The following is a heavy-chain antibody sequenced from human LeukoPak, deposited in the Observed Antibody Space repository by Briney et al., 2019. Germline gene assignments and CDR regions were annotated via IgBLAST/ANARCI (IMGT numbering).Heavy chain of an antibody. Sequence: PSETLSLTCTVSGDSISSSSYYWGWIRQPPGKGLEWIGSIYYSGSTYYNPSLNSRVTISVDTSKNQFSLKLSSMTAADTAVSHCARGAFSFPDAFDIWGQRTMVTVSS. J-gene: IGHJ3*02. CDR3: ARGAFSFPDAFDI. CDR1: GDSISSSSYY. D-gene: IGHD3-3*02. CDR2: IYYSGST. V-gene: IGHV4-39*01.